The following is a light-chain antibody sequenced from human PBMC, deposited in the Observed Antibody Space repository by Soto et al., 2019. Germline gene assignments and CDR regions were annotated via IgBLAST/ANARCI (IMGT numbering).Light chain of an antibody. J-gene: IGLJ3*02. CDR2: EVV. CDR1: TTDIGGYDL. V-gene: IGLV2-8*01. Sequence: QSVLTQPPSASGSPGQTVTISCTGSTTDIGGYDLVSWYQQLPDKAPKVIIYEVVKRPSGVPGRFFGSKSGSTASLTVSGPQPEDEAIYYCCSYTTADTVLFGGGTKLTVL. CDR3: CSYTTADTVL.